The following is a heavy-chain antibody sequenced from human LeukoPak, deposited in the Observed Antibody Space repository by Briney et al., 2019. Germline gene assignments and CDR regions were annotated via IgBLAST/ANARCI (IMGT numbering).Heavy chain of an antibody. CDR1: GYTFTGYY. CDR2: INPNSGGT. V-gene: IGHV1-2*02. D-gene: IGHD3-22*01. CDR3: ARDETYYYDSSGYYTYYYYMDV. Sequence: GASAKVSCKASGYTFTGYYMHWVRQAPGQGLEWMGWINPNSGGTNYAQKFQGRVTMTRDTSISTAYMELSRLRSDDTAVYYCARDETYYYDSSGYYTYYYYMDVWGKGTTVTVSS. J-gene: IGHJ6*03.